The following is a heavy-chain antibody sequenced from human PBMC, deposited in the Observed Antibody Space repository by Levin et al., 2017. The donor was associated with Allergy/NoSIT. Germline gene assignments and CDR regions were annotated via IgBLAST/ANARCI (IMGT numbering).Heavy chain of an antibody. Sequence: PGGSLRLSCAASGFTFDDYTMHWVRQAPGKGLEWVSLISWDGGSTYYADSVKGRFTISRDNSKNSLYLQMNSLRTEDTALYYCAKDEGSSYYYYGMDVWGQGTTVTVSS. J-gene: IGHJ6*02. CDR3: AKDEGSSYYYYGMDV. CDR2: ISWDGGST. V-gene: IGHV3-43*01. D-gene: IGHD6-19*01. CDR1: GFTFDDYT.